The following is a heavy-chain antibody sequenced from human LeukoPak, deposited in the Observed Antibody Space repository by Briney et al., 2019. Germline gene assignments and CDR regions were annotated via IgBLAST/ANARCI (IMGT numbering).Heavy chain of an antibody. V-gene: IGHV3-66*01. CDR1: GFTVSNNY. Sequence: GGSLRLSCEASGFTVSNNYMSWVRQAPGKGLEWVSVIYSGGSTYYADSVKGRFTISRDNAKNSLYLQMNSLRAEDTAVYYCARESGSYFSAFDIWGQGTMVTVSS. D-gene: IGHD1-26*01. CDR3: ARESGSYFSAFDI. J-gene: IGHJ3*02. CDR2: IYSGGST.